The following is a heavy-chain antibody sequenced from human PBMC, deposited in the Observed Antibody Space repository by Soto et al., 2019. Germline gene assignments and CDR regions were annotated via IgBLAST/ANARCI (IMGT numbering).Heavy chain of an antibody. V-gene: IGHV4-34*02. D-gene: IGHD5-12*01. CDR2: INHRGST. CDR3: ARTDIVTTNWFDP. Sequence: QVHLQQWGAGLLKPSETLSLTCAVYGESFIGYYWPWIRQPPGKGLEWIGEINHRGSTNYNPSLKSRVSISIDTSKNQFSLKLTSVTAADTSVYYCARTDIVTTNWFDPCGQGTLVTVSS. CDR1: GESFIGYY. J-gene: IGHJ5*02.